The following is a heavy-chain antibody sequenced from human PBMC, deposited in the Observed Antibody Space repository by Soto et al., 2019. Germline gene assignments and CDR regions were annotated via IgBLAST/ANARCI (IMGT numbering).Heavy chain of an antibody. D-gene: IGHD4-17*01. V-gene: IGHV1-69*02. J-gene: IGHJ4*02. CDR1: GGTFSSYT. CDR2: IIPILGIA. CDR3: ARGTVTTSPYYFDY. Sequence: QVQLVHSGAEVKKPGSSVKVSCKASGGTFSSYTISWVRQAPGQGLEWMGRIIPILGIANYAQKFQGRVTITADKSTSTAYMELSSLRSEDTAVYYCARGTVTTSPYYFDYWGQGTLVTVSS.